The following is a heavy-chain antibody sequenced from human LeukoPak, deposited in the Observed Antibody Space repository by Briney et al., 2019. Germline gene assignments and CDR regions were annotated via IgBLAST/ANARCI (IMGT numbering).Heavy chain of an antibody. CDR3: ARGGSNSVVRRLGFRFDP. V-gene: IGHV4-30-2*01. CDR1: GGSLSSDHYS. J-gene: IGHJ5*02. Sequence: SETLSLTCAVSGGSLSSDHYSWSWIRQPPGKGLEWIGYIYQNGNTFYNPSLKSRVTITEDRSKNQFSLRLSSVTAADTAVYYCARGGSNSVVRRLGFRFDPWGQGTLVTVSS. D-gene: IGHD2-21*01. CDR2: IYQNGNT.